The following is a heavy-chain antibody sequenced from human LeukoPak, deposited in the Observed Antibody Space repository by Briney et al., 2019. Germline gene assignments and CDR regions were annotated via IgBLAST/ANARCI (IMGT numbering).Heavy chain of an antibody. Sequence: GGSLRLSCAASGFTFSDYYMSWIRQAPGKGLEWVSYISSSGSSISYADSVKGRFTISRDNAKNSLYLQMNSLRAEDTAVYYCARCSNYYYYMDVWGKGTTVTISS. D-gene: IGHD4-11*01. CDR3: ARCSNYYYYMDV. CDR1: GFTFSDYY. V-gene: IGHV3-11*04. J-gene: IGHJ6*03. CDR2: ISSSGSSI.